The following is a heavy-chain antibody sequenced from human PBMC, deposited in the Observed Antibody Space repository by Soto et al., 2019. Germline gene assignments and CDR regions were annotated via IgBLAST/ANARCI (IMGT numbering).Heavy chain of an antibody. CDR3: TADIVGDTIEEY. CDR2: IKSKTDGGTT. V-gene: IGHV3-15*01. D-gene: IGHD1-26*01. CDR1: GFTFSNAW. J-gene: IGHJ4*02. Sequence: GWSLRLSCAAFGFTFSNAWMSLVRQAPGKGLEWVGRIKSKTDGGTTDYAAPVKGRFTISRDDSKNTLYLQMNSLKTEDTAVYYCTADIVGDTIEEYWGEGTLVTVSS.